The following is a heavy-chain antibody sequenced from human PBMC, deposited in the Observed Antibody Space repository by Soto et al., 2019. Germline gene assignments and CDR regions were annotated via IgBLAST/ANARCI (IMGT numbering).Heavy chain of an antibody. CDR3: ARSYYDYVWGSYRSAHFDY. Sequence: SVKVSCKASGGTFSSYAISWVRQAPGQGLEWMGGIIPIFGTANYAQKFQGRVTMTRDTSTSTVYMELSSLRSEDTAVYYCARSYYDYVWGSYRSAHFDYWGQGTLVTVS. CDR2: IIPIFGTA. CDR1: GGTFSSYA. D-gene: IGHD3-16*02. J-gene: IGHJ4*02. V-gene: IGHV1-69*05.